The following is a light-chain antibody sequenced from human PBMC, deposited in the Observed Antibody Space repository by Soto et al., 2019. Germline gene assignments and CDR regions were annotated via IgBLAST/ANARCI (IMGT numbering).Light chain of an antibody. J-gene: IGLJ1*01. CDR3: SSYTSSILYV. Sequence: QSALTQPASVSGSPGQSITISCTGTSSDVGGYNYVSWYQQHPGKAPKLMIYDVSNRPSGVSNSFSGSKSGNTASLTISGIRAEDEAVYYCSSYTSSILYVFGTGTQLTVL. V-gene: IGLV2-14*01. CDR2: DVS. CDR1: SSDVGGYNY.